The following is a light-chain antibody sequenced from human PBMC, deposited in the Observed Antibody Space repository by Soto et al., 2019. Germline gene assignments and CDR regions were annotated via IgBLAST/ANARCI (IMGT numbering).Light chain of an antibody. J-gene: IGKJ2*01. CDR2: EAS. CDR3: QQSHNYMYT. V-gene: IGKV3-15*01. CDR1: QNVNSN. Sequence: EIVLTQSPGTLSLSPGERATLSCRASQNVNSNHIAWYQQKPGQAPTLLIYEASTRATGVPARFSGSGSGTEFTLTISSLQSEDFAIYYCQQSHNYMYTFGQGTKLEIK.